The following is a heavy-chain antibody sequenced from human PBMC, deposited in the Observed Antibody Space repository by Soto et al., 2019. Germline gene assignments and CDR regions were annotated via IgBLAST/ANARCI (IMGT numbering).Heavy chain of an antibody. V-gene: IGHV3-23*01. CDR1: GFTFSSYA. CDR2: ISGSGGST. J-gene: IGHJ4*02. CDR3: ARELSSGWYEGVDY. Sequence: GGSLRLSCAASGFTFSSYAMSWVRQAPGKGLGWVSAISGSGGSTYYADSVKGRFTISRDNSKNTLYLQMNSLRAEDTAVYYCARELSSGWYEGVDYWGQGTLVTVSS. D-gene: IGHD6-19*01.